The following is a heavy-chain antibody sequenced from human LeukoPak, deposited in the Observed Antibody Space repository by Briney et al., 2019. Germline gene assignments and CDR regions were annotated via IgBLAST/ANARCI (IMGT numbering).Heavy chain of an antibody. V-gene: IGHV4-61*02. CDR3: ARRVVEMATKPEYYFDY. CDR2: IYTSRST. Sequence: SETLSLTCTVSGGSISSGSYYWSWIRQPAGKGLEWIGRIYTSRSTNYNPSLKSRVTISVDTSKNQFSLNLSSVTAADTAVYYCARRVVEMATKPEYYFDYWGQGTLVTVSS. CDR1: GGSISSGSYY. D-gene: IGHD5-24*01. J-gene: IGHJ4*02.